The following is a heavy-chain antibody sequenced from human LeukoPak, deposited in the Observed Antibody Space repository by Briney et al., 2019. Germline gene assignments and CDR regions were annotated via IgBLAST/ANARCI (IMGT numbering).Heavy chain of an antibody. CDR2: INPSGGST. CDR3: AREQSPYAMDV. V-gene: IGHV1-46*01. Sequence: GASVKISCRASGYIFTYYYMHWVRQAPGQGLQWMGIINPSGGSTSYTQRFQGRVTMTRDTSTSTVYMELSSLRSEDTAVYCCAREQSPYAMDVWGQGTTVTVSS. J-gene: IGHJ6*02. CDR1: GYIFTYYY. D-gene: IGHD5-24*01.